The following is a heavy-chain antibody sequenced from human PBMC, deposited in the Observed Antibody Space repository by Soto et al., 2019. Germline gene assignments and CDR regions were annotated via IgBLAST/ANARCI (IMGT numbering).Heavy chain of an antibody. V-gene: IGHV3-20*04. D-gene: IGHD1-1*01. CDR3: AKSVYNWNDGFFDY. J-gene: IGHJ4*02. CDR2: INWNGGST. Sequence: GGSLRLSCAASGFTFDDYGMSWVRQAPGKGLEWVSGINWNGGSTGYADSVKGRFTISRDNAKNSLYLQMNSLRAEDTAVYYCAKSVYNWNDGFFDYWGQGTLVTVSS. CDR1: GFTFDDYG.